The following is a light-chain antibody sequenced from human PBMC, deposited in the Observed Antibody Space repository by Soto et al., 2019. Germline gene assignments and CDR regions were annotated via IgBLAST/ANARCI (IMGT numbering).Light chain of an antibody. J-gene: IGLJ2*01. CDR3: SSFTNRSTLVV. Sequence: QSALTQPASVSGSPGQSITLSCTGTSGDIGGYNYVSWYQHHPDKAPKLVISEVSHRPSGISNRFSGSKSGTTASLTISGLQAEDEADYYCSSFTNRSTLVVFGGGTKLTVL. CDR2: EVS. CDR1: SGDIGGYNY. V-gene: IGLV2-14*01.